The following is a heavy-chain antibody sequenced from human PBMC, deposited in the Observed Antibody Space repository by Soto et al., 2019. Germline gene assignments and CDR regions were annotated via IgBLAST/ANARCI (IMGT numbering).Heavy chain of an antibody. V-gene: IGHV3-23*01. D-gene: IGHD6-13*01. CDR2: ISGSGGST. CDR1: GFTFSSYA. J-gene: IGHJ6*02. Sequence: GGSLRLSCAASGFTFSSYAMSWVRQAPGKGLEWVSAISGSGGSTYYADSVKGRFTISRDNSKNTLYLQMNSLRAEDTAVYYCAKDRRGIAAAGTRYYYYYYGMDVWGQGTAVTVSS. CDR3: AKDRRGIAAAGTRYYYYYYGMDV.